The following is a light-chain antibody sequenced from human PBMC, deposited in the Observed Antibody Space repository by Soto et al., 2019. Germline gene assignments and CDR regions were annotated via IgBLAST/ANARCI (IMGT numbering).Light chain of an antibody. CDR3: QSYDSSLSVV. J-gene: IGLJ3*02. CDR1: GSNIGAGYD. CDR2: GNS. V-gene: IGLV1-40*01. Sequence: QPVLTQPPSVSGAPGQRVTISCTGSGSNIGAGYDVHWYRQFPGTAPKLLIYGNSHRPSGVPDRFSGSKSGTSASLVITGLEAEDDADYYCQSYDSSLSVVFGGGTKLTVL.